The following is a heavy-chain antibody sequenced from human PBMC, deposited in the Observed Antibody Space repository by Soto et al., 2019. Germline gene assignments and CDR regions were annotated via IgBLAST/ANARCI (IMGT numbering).Heavy chain of an antibody. D-gene: IGHD6-19*01. CDR3: ARELQFPHQETGMDV. CDR2: IDPTGGRT. J-gene: IGHJ6*02. V-gene: IGHV1-46*02. CDR1: GYTFENYY. Sequence: QVHLVQSGAEVKKPGASVKVSCKASGYTFENYYMHWERQAPGEGLEWLGIIDPTGGRTTYAQKFQDRVTMTRDTSTSTVYMELSSLRSNDTALYYCARELQFPHQETGMDVWGQGTTVTVSS.